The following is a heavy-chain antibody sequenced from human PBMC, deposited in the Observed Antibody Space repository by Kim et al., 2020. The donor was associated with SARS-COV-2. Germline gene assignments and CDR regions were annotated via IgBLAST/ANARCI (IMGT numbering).Heavy chain of an antibody. CDR2: ISYDGSNK. Sequence: GGSLRLSCAASGFTFSSYAMHWVRQAPGKGLEWVAVISYDGSNKYYADSVKGRFTISRDNSKNTLYLQMNSLRAEDTAVYYCARGGGSYFLSLDYWGQG. V-gene: IGHV3-30-3*01. J-gene: IGHJ4*02. CDR3: ARGGGSYFLSLDY. D-gene: IGHD1-26*01. CDR1: GFTFSSYA.